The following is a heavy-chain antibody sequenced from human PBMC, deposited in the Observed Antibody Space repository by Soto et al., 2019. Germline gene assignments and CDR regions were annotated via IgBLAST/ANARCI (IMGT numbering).Heavy chain of an antibody. CDR3: ASGFKGFTGEASYYGMEL. CDR1: AFVISKYR. V-gene: IGHV1-18*04. CDR2: INAFNGDT. Sequence: ASVKVSCKASAFVISKYRMSWVRQAPGQGLEWMGWINAFNGDTKYSQKFQDRVTMTTDTPAKTTYVELRRLPSEETAVYCCASGFKGFTGEASYYGMELWGQGTTVTVSS. D-gene: IGHD3-9*01. J-gene: IGHJ6*02.